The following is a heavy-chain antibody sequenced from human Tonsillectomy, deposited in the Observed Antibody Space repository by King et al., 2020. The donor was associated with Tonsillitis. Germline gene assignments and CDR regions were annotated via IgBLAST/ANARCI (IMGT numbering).Heavy chain of an antibody. CDR3: ARRHGSGSYGWFDP. CDR1: GGSISSYY. J-gene: IGHJ5*02. CDR2: IYYSGST. D-gene: IGHD3-10*01. V-gene: IGHV4-59*08. Sequence: LQLQESGPGLVKPSETLSLTCTVSGGSISSYYWSWIRQPPGKGLEWIGYIYYSGSTNYNPSLKSQVTISVDTSKNQFSLKLSSVTAADTAVYYCARRHGSGSYGWFDPWGQGTLVTVSS.